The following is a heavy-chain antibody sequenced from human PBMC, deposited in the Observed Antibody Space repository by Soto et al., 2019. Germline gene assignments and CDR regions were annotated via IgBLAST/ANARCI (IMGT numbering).Heavy chain of an antibody. CDR1: GGSISSSSYY. J-gene: IGHJ5*02. CDR2: IYYSGST. CDR3: ARLVILARWFDP. D-gene: IGHD2-21*01. V-gene: IGHV4-39*01. Sequence: QPQLQESGPGLVKPSETLSLTCTVSGGSISSSSYYWGWIRQPPGKGLEWIGSIYYSGSTYYNPSLKSRVTISVDTSKNQFSLKLSSVTAADTAVYYCARLVILARWFDPWGQGTLVTVSS.